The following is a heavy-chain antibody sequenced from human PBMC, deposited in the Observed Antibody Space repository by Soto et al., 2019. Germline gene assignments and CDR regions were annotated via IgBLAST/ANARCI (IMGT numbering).Heavy chain of an antibody. Sequence: QVQLVESGGGVVQPGRSLRLSCAASGITFSNYAMHWVRQAPGKGLEWVALMSYDGSDRYYVDSVKGRFTISRDNSKNTLYLQMNSLRPEDTAVYYCAKDLHSSSLVNGNFELWGRGTLVTVSS. D-gene: IGHD6-13*01. CDR3: AKDLHSSSLVNGNFEL. CDR2: MSYDGSDR. CDR1: GITFSNYA. J-gene: IGHJ2*01. V-gene: IGHV3-30*18.